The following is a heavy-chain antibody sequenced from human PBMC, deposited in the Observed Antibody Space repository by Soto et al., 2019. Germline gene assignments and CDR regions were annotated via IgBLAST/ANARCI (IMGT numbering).Heavy chain of an antibody. Sequence: SVKVSCKASGGTFSSYAISWVRQAPGQGLEWMGGIIPIFGTANYAQKFQGRVTITADKSTSTAYMELSSLRSEDTAVYYCARLASSSTYYYYGMDVWGQGTTVTVSS. CDR3: ARLASSSTYYYYGMDV. CDR1: GGTFSSYA. CDR2: IIPIFGTA. D-gene: IGHD6-6*01. J-gene: IGHJ6*02. V-gene: IGHV1-69*06.